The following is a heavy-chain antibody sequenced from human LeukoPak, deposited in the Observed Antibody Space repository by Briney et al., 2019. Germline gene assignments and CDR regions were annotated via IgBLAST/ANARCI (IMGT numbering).Heavy chain of an antibody. CDR1: GGSISSSSYH. CDR3: ARVHILTGSWFDP. CDR2: IYYSGST. J-gene: IGHJ5*02. Sequence: MASETLSLTCTVSGGSISSSSYHWGWIRQPPGKGLEWIGSIYYSGSTYYNPSLKSRVTISVDTSKNQFSLKLSSVTAADTAVYYCARVHILTGSWFDPWGQGTLVTVSS. V-gene: IGHV4-39*07. D-gene: IGHD3-9*01.